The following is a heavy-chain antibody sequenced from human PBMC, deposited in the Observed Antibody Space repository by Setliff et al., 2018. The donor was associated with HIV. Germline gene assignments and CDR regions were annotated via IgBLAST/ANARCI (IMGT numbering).Heavy chain of an antibody. CDR2: INWNSATI. J-gene: IGHJ4*02. D-gene: IGHD1-26*01. V-gene: IGHV3-9*01. CDR3: AAVFTGEPGRSLDY. CDR1: GFTFDDYA. Sequence: PGGSLRLSCVASGFTFDDYAIHWVRQAPGKGLVWVSGINWNSATIAYADSVRGRFTISRDNAKNSQYLLMSDLRAEDTAVYYCAAVFTGEPGRSLDYWGQGTPVTVSS.